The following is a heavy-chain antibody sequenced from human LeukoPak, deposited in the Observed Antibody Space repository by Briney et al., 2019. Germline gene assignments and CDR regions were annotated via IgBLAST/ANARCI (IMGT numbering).Heavy chain of an antibody. Sequence: PGGSLRLSCAASGFTFSSYGMSWVRQAPGKGLEWVSAISGSGGSTYYADSVKGRFTISRDNSKNTLYLQMNSLRAEDTAVYYCARHLEWQFFFDYWGQGTLVTVSS. CDR2: ISGSGGST. D-gene: IGHD3-3*01. V-gene: IGHV3-23*01. CDR3: ARHLEWQFFFDY. J-gene: IGHJ4*02. CDR1: GFTFSSYG.